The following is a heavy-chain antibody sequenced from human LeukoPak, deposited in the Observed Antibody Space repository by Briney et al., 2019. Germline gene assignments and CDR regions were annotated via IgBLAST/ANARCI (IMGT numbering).Heavy chain of an antibody. CDR1: GFTFSAHS. D-gene: IGHD2-8*01. CDR2: FGTRSTSI. Sequence: PGGSLRLSCAASGFTFSAHSMNWVRQPPGKGLEWVSSFGTRSTSIYYPGSVKGRFASSRDNARNSLFLQRNSRRAEDTAVYYCAREYDEAFDIWGEGTMVTVSS. V-gene: IGHV3-21*01. J-gene: IGHJ3*02. CDR3: AREYDEAFDI.